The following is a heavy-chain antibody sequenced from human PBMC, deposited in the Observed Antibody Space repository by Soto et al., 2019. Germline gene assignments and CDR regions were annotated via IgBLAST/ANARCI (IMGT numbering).Heavy chain of an antibody. J-gene: IGHJ4*02. Sequence: QVQLVESGGGVVQPGRSLRLSCAASGFTFSSYGMHWVRQAPGKGLERVAVISYDGSNKYYADSAKGRFTISRDNSKNTLYLQMNSLRAEDTAVYYCAKDMGYFGIVETHDYWGQGTLVTVSS. CDR1: GFTFSSYG. D-gene: IGHD1-26*01. CDR3: AKDMGYFGIVETHDY. CDR2: ISYDGSNK. V-gene: IGHV3-30*18.